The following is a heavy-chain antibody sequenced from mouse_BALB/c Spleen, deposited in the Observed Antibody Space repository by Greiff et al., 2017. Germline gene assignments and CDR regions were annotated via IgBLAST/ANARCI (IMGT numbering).Heavy chain of an antibody. J-gene: IGHJ4*01. CDR1: GYTFTSYW. D-gene: IGHD2-1*01. CDR3: ARGGEYGNYGGSAMDY. Sequence: VQLQQSGAELVKPGASVKLSCKTSGYTFTSYWIQWVKQRPGQGLGWIGEIFPGTGTTYYNEKFKGKATLTIDTSSSTAYMQLSSLTSEDSAVYFCARGGEYGNYGGSAMDYWGQGTSVTVSS. V-gene: IGHV1S132*01. CDR2: IFPGTGTT.